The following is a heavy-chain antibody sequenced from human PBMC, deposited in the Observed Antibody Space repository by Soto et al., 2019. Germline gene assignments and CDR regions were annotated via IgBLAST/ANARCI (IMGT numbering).Heavy chain of an antibody. V-gene: IGHV1-69*13. Sequence: GASVKVSCKASGGTFISYAISWVRQAPGQGLEWMGGIIPIFGTANYAQKFQGRVTITADESTSTAYMELGSLRSEDTAVYYCAREVNSDYDSSGYLESDAFDIWGQGTMVPSPQ. CDR3: AREVNSDYDSSGYLESDAFDI. D-gene: IGHD3-22*01. J-gene: IGHJ3*02. CDR1: GGTFISYA. CDR2: IIPIFGTA.